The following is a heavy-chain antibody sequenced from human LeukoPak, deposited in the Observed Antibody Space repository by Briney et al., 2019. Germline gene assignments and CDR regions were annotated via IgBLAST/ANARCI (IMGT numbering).Heavy chain of an antibody. Sequence: SETLSLTCTVSGGSISSYYWSWIRQPAGKGLEWIGRIYSSVSTNYNPSLKSRVTMSVDTSKNQFSLKLSSVTAADTAVYYCARGPISTGWYTFDYWGQGTLVTVSS. V-gene: IGHV4-4*07. D-gene: IGHD6-19*01. CDR2: IYSSVST. CDR1: GGSISSYY. CDR3: ARGPISTGWYTFDY. J-gene: IGHJ4*02.